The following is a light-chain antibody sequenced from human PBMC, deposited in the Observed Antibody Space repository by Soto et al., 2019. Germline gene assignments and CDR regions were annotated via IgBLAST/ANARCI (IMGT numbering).Light chain of an antibody. V-gene: IGKV3-20*01. Sequence: EIVLTQSPGTLSLSPGGRATLSCRASQSVSRNYVAWYQQKPGQSPRLLIYGASNRASGIPDRFSGSAAGADCTRSIARLEPEDCAMYYCQQYGSTSLSLGGGTKVEIK. J-gene: IGKJ4*01. CDR2: GAS. CDR1: QSVSRNY. CDR3: QQYGSTSLS.